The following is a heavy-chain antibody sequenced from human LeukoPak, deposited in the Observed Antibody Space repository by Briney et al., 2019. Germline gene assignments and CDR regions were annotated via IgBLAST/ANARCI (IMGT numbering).Heavy chain of an antibody. CDR3: ARVAGGGARLIDY. CDR1: GGSISSGGYY. CDR2: SYYSGST. D-gene: IGHD2-15*01. J-gene: IGHJ4*02. Sequence: SQTLSLTCTVSGGSISSGGYYWSWIRQHPGKGLEWIGYSYYSGSTYYNPSLKSRVTISVDTSKNQFSLKLSSVTAADTAVYYCARVAGGGARLIDYWGQGTLVTVSS. V-gene: IGHV4-31*03.